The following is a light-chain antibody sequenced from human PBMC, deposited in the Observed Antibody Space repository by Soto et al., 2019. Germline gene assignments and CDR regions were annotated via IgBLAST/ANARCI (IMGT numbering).Light chain of an antibody. CDR3: QQYYSYPRT. V-gene: IGKV1-8*01. J-gene: IGKJ1*01. CDR2: AAS. Sequence: AIRMTQSPSSFSACTGDRVIITCRASQVISSYLAWYQQKPGKAPKLLIYAASTLQSGVPSRFSGSGSGTDFTLTISCLQSEDFATYYCQQYYSYPRTFGQGTKVEIK. CDR1: QVISSY.